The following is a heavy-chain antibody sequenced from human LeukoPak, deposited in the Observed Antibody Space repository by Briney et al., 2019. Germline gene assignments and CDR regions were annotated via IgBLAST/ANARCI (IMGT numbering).Heavy chain of an antibody. D-gene: IGHD4-17*01. CDR3: AKDLPVDY. J-gene: IGHJ4*02. CDR2: IQQHGSET. Sequence: GGSLRLSCEGSGFTFSNYWMSWVRQAPGKGLEWVANIQQHGSETYYGDSVKGRFTISRDNAKNSLYLQMNSLRAEDTAVYYCAKDLPVDYWGQGTLVTVSS. CDR1: GFTFSNYW. V-gene: IGHV3-7*01.